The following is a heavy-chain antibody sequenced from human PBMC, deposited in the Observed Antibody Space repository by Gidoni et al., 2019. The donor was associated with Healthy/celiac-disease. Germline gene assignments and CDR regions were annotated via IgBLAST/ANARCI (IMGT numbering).Heavy chain of an antibody. CDR3: ARERRYYYGSGSYNTMYYYYYGMDV. CDR1: GGSFSGYY. Sequence: QVQLQQWGAGLLKPSETLSLTCAVYGGSFSGYYWSVIPRPPGKGLEWIGEINHSGSTNYNPSLKSRVTISVDTSKNQFSLKLSSVTAADTAVYYCARERRYYYGSGSYNTMYYYYYGMDVWGQGTTVTVSS. D-gene: IGHD3-10*01. J-gene: IGHJ6*02. CDR2: INHSGST. V-gene: IGHV4-34*01.